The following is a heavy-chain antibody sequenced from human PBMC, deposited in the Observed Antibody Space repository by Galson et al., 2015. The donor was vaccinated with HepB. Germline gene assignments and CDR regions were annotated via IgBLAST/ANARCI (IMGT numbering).Heavy chain of an antibody. CDR2: INPNSGNT. CDR3: ATLTYDSSGYYLDY. J-gene: IGHJ4*02. D-gene: IGHD3-22*01. CDR1: GYTFTSYD. V-gene: IGHV1-8*01. Sequence: SVKVSCKASGYTFTSYDINWVRQATGQGLEWMGWINPNSGNTGYAQKFQGRVTMTKDTSTDTAYMELSSLRSEDTAVYYCATLTYDSSGYYLDYWGQGTLVTVSS.